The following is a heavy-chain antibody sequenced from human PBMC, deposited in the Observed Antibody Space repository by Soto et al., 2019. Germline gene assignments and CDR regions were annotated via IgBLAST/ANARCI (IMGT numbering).Heavy chain of an antibody. CDR1: GFTLSSYA. Sequence: GGSLRLSCAASGFTLSSYAIPWVRPAPGKGLEWVAVISYDGSNKYYADSVKGRFTISRDNSKNTLYLQMNSLRAEDTAVYYCARVAIFGVANFDYWGQGTLVTVSS. D-gene: IGHD3-3*01. J-gene: IGHJ4*02. CDR2: ISYDGSNK. V-gene: IGHV3-30-3*01. CDR3: ARVAIFGVANFDY.